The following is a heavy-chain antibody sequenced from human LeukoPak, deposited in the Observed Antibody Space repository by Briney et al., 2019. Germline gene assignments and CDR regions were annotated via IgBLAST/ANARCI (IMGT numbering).Heavy chain of an antibody. CDR1: GFPFSTYV. V-gene: IGHV3-64D*06. CDR2: ISSNGDNT. J-gene: IGHJ4*02. CDR3: VRGTGY. Sequence: GSLRLSCSVSGFPFSTYVMHWVRRAPGKGLEYVSAISSNGDNTYYADSVKGRFTISRDNSKNTLYLQMSSLRADDTAVYYCVRGTGYWGQGTLVTVSS.